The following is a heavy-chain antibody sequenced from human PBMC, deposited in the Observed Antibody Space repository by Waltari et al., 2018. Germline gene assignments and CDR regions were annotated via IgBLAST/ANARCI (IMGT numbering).Heavy chain of an antibody. J-gene: IGHJ4*02. D-gene: IGHD1-7*01. CDR1: GYTCTGYY. CDR2: RKKKKGGK. CDR3: ARDKTGTTPFDY. Sequence: QVHLVQSGAEVKKPGASVKVSCKASGYTCTGYYMHWVRQAPGQGLEGGGGRKKKKGGKKEEKKGKGRRKRKRERERRKGGRKGRRRREGEKAVYYCARDKTGTTPFDYWGQGTLVTVSS. V-gene: IGHV1-2*02.